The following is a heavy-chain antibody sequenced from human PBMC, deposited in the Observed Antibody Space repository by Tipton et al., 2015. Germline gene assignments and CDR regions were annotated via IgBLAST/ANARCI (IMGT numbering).Heavy chain of an antibody. CDR1: GYMFTSYG. J-gene: IGHJ3*02. CDR2: ISPYDGNT. CDR3: ARHGEMTTIDSAFDI. Sequence: QSGPEVKKPGASVKFSCKASGYMFTSYGISWVRQAPGQGLEWMGWISPYDGNTLYAQKFQGRVTMTTDTYTSTAYMDLRSLRSDDTAVYYCARHGEMTTIDSAFDIWGQGTTVSVSS. D-gene: IGHD5-24*01. V-gene: IGHV1-18*01.